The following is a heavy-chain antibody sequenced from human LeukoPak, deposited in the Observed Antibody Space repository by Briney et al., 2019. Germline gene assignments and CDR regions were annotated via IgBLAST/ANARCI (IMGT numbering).Heavy chain of an antibody. CDR3: ARGGQLWFSDGFDI. Sequence: PGGSLRLSRAASGFTFNTYGIHWVRQAPGKGLEWVAVIWHDGSNKYYAESVKGRFTISRDNSNNTLYLQMNSLRDEDTAVYYCARGGQLWFSDGFDIWGQGTMVSVSS. V-gene: IGHV3-33*01. CDR1: GFTFNTYG. J-gene: IGHJ3*02. CDR2: IWHDGSNK. D-gene: IGHD5-18*01.